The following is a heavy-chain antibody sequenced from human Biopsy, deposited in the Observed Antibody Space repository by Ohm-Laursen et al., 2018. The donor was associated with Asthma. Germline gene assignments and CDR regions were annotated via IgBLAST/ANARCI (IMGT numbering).Heavy chain of an antibody. J-gene: IGHJ6*02. CDR2: ISFYNGNT. D-gene: IGHD3-10*01. CDR1: GYTFNSAG. V-gene: IGHV1-18*01. Sequence: GASVKVSCNTSGYTFNSAGITWVRQAPGQGLEWMGWISFYNGNTKVAQKLQDRVTMITDTSTSTAYMELRSLRSDDTAVYFCARAVDYSHYYGIDVWGQGTTVTVS. CDR3: ARAVDYSHYYGIDV.